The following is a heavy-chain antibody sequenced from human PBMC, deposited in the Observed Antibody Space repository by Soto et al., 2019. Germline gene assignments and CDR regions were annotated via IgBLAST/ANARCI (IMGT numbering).Heavy chain of an antibody. CDR2: IYYSGST. J-gene: IGHJ4*02. CDR1: GGSISSSSYY. CDR3: VRHAQWIIRAY. D-gene: IGHD5-12*01. V-gene: IGHV4-39*01. Sequence: SETLSLTCTVSGGSISSSSYYWGWIRQPPGKGLEWIGSIYYSGSTYYNPSLKSRVTISVDTSKNQFSLKLSSVTAADTAAYYCVRHAQWIIRAYWGQGSLVTVS.